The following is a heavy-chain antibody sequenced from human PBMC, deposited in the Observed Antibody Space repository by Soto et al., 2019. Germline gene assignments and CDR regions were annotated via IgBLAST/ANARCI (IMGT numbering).Heavy chain of an antibody. V-gene: IGHV3-73*01. Sequence: EVQLVESGGGLVQPGGSLKLSCAASGFTFSGSAMHWVRQSSWIGLEWVGRIRSKANNYGTAYAASVTGRFTVSRDDSNNTTYLQMNSLKTEDTAIYYCTRHRIIWAYHVTTAVSNDGFNILGQGTMVTVSS. D-gene: IGHD2-2*01. J-gene: IGHJ3*02. CDR1: GFTFSGSA. CDR3: TRHRIIWAYHVTTAVSNDGFNI. CDR2: IRSKANNYGT.